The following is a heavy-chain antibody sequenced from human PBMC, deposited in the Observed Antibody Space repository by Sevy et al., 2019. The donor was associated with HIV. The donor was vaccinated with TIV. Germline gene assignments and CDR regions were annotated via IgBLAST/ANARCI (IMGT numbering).Heavy chain of an antibody. CDR2: ISTLNVNT. CDR3: ARDDCSSLSCHGSLLY. D-gene: IGHD2-2*01. Sequence: ASGKVSCKASGYSFTSYGISWVRQAPGQGLEWMGWISTLNVNTNNAQKFQGRVTMTTDTSRSTAYMELRSLKSDDTAVYYCARDDCSSLSCHGSLLYWGQGTLVTVSS. J-gene: IGHJ4*02. CDR1: GYSFTSYG. V-gene: IGHV1-18*01.